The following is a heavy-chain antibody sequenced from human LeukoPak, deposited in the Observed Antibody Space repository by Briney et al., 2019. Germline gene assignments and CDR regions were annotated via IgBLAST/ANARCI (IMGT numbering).Heavy chain of an antibody. Sequence: GGSLRLSCAASGFTFSSYEMNWVRQAPGEGLEWVSYISSSANTIYYADSVKGRFTISRDNAKNSLYLQMNSLRPEDTAVYYCARDGGILYSSAWNDYWGQGTLVTVSS. V-gene: IGHV3-48*03. J-gene: IGHJ4*02. CDR2: ISSSANTI. CDR1: GFTFSSYE. D-gene: IGHD6-25*01. CDR3: ARDGGILYSSAWNDY.